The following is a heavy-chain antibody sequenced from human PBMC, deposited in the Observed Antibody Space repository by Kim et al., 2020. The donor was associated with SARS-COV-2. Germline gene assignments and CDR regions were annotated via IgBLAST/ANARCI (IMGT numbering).Heavy chain of an antibody. CDR3: SSGSGCRQLDGMGY. D-gene: IGHD6-13*01. J-gene: IGHJ6*03. V-gene: IGHV3-48*02. CDR2: ISSSGTTI. Sequence: GGSLRLSCEASGFTFRDYGMNWVRQAPGKGLEWVSYISSSGTTIYYADSVKGRFEVSRDNAKNSLFQKLSGLRDEDTALYFCSSGSGCRQLDGMGYWG. CDR1: GFTFRDYG.